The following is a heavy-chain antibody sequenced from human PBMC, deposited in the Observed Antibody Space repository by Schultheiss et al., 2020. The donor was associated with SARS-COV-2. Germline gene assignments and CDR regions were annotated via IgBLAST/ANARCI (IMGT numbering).Heavy chain of an antibody. D-gene: IGHD3-22*01. CDR2: IYYSGNT. J-gene: IGHJ6*03. CDR1: GGSISSSSYY. CDR3: ARAQGGYLSYYYYYMDV. V-gene: IGHV4-39*07. Sequence: SETLSLTCTVSGGSISSSSYYWGWIRQPPGKGLEWIGSIYYSGNTNYNPSLKSRVTISVHTSKNQFSLKLSSVTAADTAVYYCARAQGGYLSYYYYYMDVWGKGTTVTVSS.